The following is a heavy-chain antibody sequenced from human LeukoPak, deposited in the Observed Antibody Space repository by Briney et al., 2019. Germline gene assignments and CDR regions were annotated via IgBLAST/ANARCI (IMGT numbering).Heavy chain of an antibody. J-gene: IGHJ4*02. CDR3: ARGDTEVAATADY. CDR2: LHPGDSDT. Sequence: GESLKISCKASGYSFTTHWIGWVRQMPGKGLEWMGILHPGDSDTRYSPSFQGQVTISADKSISTAYLQWSSLKASDTAMYYCARGDTEVAATADYWGQGTLVTVSS. CDR1: GYSFTTHW. D-gene: IGHD6-19*01. V-gene: IGHV5-51*01.